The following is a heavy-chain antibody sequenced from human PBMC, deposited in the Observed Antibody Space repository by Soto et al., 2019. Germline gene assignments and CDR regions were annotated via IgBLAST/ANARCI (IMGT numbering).Heavy chain of an antibody. V-gene: IGHV3-15*01. J-gene: IGHJ4*02. CDR2: IKSKTDGGTT. Sequence: GGSLRLSCAASGFTFSNAWMSWVRQAPGKGLEWVGRIKSKTDGGTTDYAAPVKGRFTISRDDSKNTLYLQMNSLKTEDTAVYYCNTGIAEAGIIVYWGQGTLVTVSS. D-gene: IGHD6-13*01. CDR1: GFTFSNAW. CDR3: NTGIAEAGIIVY.